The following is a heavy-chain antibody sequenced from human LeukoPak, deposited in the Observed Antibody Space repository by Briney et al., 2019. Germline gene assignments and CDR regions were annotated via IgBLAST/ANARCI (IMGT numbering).Heavy chain of an antibody. J-gene: IGHJ4*02. CDR2: FYFGGST. CDR3: ATPNGFSYGFFDS. CDR1: GGSVTSSRSY. D-gene: IGHD5-18*01. V-gene: IGHV4-39*02. Sequence: SETLSLTCTVSGGSVTSSRSYWGWIRQSPVKGLEWIGSFYFGGSTYYNPSLKSRVSISLATSKNHFFLNLTSVTAADTAVYYCATPNGFSYGFFDSWGQGILVTVSS.